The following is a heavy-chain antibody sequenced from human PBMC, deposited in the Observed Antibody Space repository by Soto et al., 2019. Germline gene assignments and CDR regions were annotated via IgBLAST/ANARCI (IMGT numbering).Heavy chain of an antibody. Sequence: QVQLVQSGAEVKKPGASVKVSCKASGYTFTSYGISWVRQAPGQGLEWMGWISAYNGNTNYAQKLQGRVTMTTDTSTSTAYMELRSLRSDDTAVYYCARDPQGYCSGGSCYNDYWGQGTLVTVSS. CDR1: GYTFTSYG. D-gene: IGHD2-15*01. CDR3: ARDPQGYCSGGSCYNDY. J-gene: IGHJ4*02. CDR2: ISAYNGNT. V-gene: IGHV1-18*01.